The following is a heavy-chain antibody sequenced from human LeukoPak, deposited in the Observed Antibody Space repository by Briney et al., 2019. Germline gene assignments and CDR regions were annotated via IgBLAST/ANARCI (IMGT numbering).Heavy chain of an antibody. J-gene: IGHJ4*02. CDR3: AAKGVDTATYDY. D-gene: IGHD5-18*01. V-gene: IGHV4-38-2*02. CDR2: IYHSGST. Sequence: SETLSLTCTVSGYSISSGYYWGWIRQPPGKGLEWIGSIYHSGSTYYNPSLKSRVTISVDTSKNQSSLKLSSVTAADTAVYYCAAKGVDTATYDYWGQGTLVTVSS. CDR1: GYSISSGYY.